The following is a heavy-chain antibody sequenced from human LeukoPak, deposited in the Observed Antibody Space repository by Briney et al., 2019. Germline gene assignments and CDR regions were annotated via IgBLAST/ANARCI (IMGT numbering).Heavy chain of an antibody. CDR2: INQDGSEK. J-gene: IGHJ4*02. CDR3: ARGDYYGSGSYLFDY. D-gene: IGHD3-10*01. CDR1: GFTFSTYR. Sequence: GGSLRLSCAASGFTFSTYRMSWVRQAPGKGLEWVANINQDGSEKYHVDSVKGRFTISRDNADNSLYLQMNSLRADDTAVYYCARGDYYGSGSYLFDYWGQGTLVSVSS. V-gene: IGHV3-7*03.